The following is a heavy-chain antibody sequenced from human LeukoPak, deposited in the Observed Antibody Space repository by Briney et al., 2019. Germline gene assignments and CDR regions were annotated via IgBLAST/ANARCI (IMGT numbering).Heavy chain of an antibody. D-gene: IGHD3-10*01. CDR2: YDPEDDER. CDR1: GHTLRDLS. CDR3: STETAGNY. Sequence: ASVQVSCKAFGHTLRDLSIHWVRQAPGKGLEWMGGYDPEDDERICSEKFLGRVTLTEDTSTDTAYMELTSLRSDDTAVYYCSTETAGNYWGQGTLVTVSS. V-gene: IGHV1-24*01. J-gene: IGHJ4*02.